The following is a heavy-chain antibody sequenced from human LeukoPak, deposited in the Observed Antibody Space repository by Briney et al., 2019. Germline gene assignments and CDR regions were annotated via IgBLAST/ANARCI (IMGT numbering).Heavy chain of an antibody. D-gene: IGHD4-17*01. CDR3: ARGYGDY. V-gene: IGHV4-30-2*01. CDR1: GVSISSGGYS. J-gene: IGHJ4*02. Sequence: SETLSLTCAVSGVSISSGGYSWSWIRQPPGKGLEWIGYIYHSGSTYYNPSLKSRVTISVDRSKNQFSLKLSSVTAADTAVYYCARGYGDYWGQGTLVTVSS. CDR2: IYHSGST.